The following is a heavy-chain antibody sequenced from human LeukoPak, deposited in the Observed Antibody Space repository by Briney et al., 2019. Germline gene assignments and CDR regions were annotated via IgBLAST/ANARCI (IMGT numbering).Heavy chain of an antibody. CDR3: ARHLSSISSCPNY. CDR2: IYPGNSDI. D-gene: IGHD2-2*01. CDR1: GYSFASYW. Sequence: AESLEISCKGSGYSFASYWIAWVRQMPGKGLEWMGVIYPGNSDITYSPSFQGQVTISADKSVSTAYLHWSSLKASDTAIYYCARHLSSISSCPNYWGQGALVTVSS. J-gene: IGHJ4*02. V-gene: IGHV5-51*01.